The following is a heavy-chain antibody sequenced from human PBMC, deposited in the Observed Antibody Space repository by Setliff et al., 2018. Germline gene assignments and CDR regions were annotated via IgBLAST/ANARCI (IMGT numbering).Heavy chain of an antibody. CDR1: GFHFSDHA. J-gene: IGHJ6*03. V-gene: IGHV3-30*18. CDR2: ISYGRGKE. Sequence: GSLRLSCAASGFHFSDHAMHWVRQAPGKGLEWVAVISYGRGKEYYGDSVKGRFTIAGDNFKNTLYLQMSSLRVEDTAVYYCAKDVGRGSGYYYYTDVWGKGTTVTVSS. CDR3: AKDVGRGSGYYYYTDV. D-gene: IGHD2-15*01.